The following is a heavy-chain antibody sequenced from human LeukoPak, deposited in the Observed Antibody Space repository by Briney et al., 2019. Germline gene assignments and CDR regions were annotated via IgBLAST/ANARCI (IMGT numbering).Heavy chain of an antibody. CDR1: GFTFGDYV. J-gene: IGHJ4*02. V-gene: IGHV3-49*03. Sequence: GGSLRLSCTASGFTFGDYVMSWFRQAPGKGLEWVGFIKSKTYGGSTEYAASAKGRFTISRDDSKGIAFLQMNSLTTEDTAVYYCSRGGRRDYDSSSYYSYFDFWGQGTLVTVSS. D-gene: IGHD3-22*01. CDR3: SRGGRRDYDSSSYYSYFDF. CDR2: IKSKTYGGST.